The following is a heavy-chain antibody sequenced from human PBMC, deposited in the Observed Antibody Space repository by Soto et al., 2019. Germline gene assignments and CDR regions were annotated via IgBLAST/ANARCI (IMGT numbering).Heavy chain of an antibody. J-gene: IGHJ4*02. Sequence: GGSLRLPCAASAFTFTNYAMSSVRQAPAKGLEWVSHISGTGSSTYYADSVQGRFTISRDSSRNTLYLQMSSLTVDDTAVYFCAKTLRSKLTPFDYWCLGTLVTVSS. CDR3: AKTLRSKLTPFDY. CDR1: AFTFTNYA. V-gene: IGHV3-23*01. CDR2: ISGTGSST. D-gene: IGHD3-9*01.